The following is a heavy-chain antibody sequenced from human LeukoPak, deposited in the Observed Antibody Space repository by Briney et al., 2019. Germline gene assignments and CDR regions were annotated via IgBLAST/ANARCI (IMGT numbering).Heavy chain of an antibody. J-gene: IGHJ5*02. D-gene: IGHD2-21*02. CDR1: GYTSTNYF. CDR2: INPRGSST. V-gene: IGHV1-46*01. Sequence: GASVKVSCKASGYTSTNYFMHWVRQAPGQGLEWMGIINPRGSSTGYAQKSQGRITMTTDMSTRTVYMELSSLESEDTAVYYCARRDCVGDCYSNWFDPWGQGTLVSVSS. CDR3: ARRDCVGDCYSNWFDP.